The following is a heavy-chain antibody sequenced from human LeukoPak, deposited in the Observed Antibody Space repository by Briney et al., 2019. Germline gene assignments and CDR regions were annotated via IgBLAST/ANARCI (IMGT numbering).Heavy chain of an antibody. CDR3: ARDLPGGWELSFDY. CDR1: GGSISSGGYS. J-gene: IGHJ4*02. D-gene: IGHD1-26*01. CDR2: IYHSGST. Sequence: SETLSLTCAVSGGSISSGGYSWSWIRQPPGKGLEWIGYIYHSGSTYYNPSLKSRVTMSVDTSKNQFSLKLSSVTAADTAVYYCARDLPGGWELSFDYWGQGTLVTVSS. V-gene: IGHV4-30-2*01.